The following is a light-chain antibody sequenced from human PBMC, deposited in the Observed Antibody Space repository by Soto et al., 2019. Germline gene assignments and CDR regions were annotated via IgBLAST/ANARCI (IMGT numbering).Light chain of an antibody. J-gene: IGKJ1*01. CDR3: QKLRSYPQT. CDR2: DAS. Sequence: VLTRSPATLSLSPGFIATLSCRASQSISSYLAWYQQKPGQAPKILIYDASTWPTGIPDRFSGSGSGADFTLTISRLEPEDFAAYYCQKLRSYPQTCGQGTKVDIK. V-gene: IGKV3-11*01. CDR1: QSISSY.